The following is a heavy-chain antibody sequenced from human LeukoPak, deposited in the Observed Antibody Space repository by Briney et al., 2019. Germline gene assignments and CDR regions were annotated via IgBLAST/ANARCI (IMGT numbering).Heavy chain of an antibody. V-gene: IGHV5-51*01. CDR3: ARAGYSNRWDGVGY. D-gene: IGHD2/OR15-2a*01. J-gene: IGHJ4*02. Sequence: GESLKISCKGSGYTFTNYWIGWVRQMPGKGLELMGIIYPGDSDTRYSPSFQGQVTISVDKSINTAYLQWSSLKASDSAMYYCARAGYSNRWDGVGYWGQGTLVTVSS. CDR1: GYTFTNYW. CDR2: IYPGDSDT.